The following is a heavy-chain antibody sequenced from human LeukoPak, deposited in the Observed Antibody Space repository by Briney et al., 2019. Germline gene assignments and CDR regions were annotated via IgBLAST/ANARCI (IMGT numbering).Heavy chain of an antibody. CDR3: TGLYGGSYAY. V-gene: IGHV3-23*01. Sequence: GGSLRLSCAASGFTFSSYWMSWVRQAPGKGLDWVSTISDSGGSTSYADSVKGRFTISRDNSRNIVFLQINSLRAEDTAMYYCTGLYGGSYAYWGQGTLVTVSS. CDR1: GFTFSSYW. D-gene: IGHD1-26*01. J-gene: IGHJ4*02. CDR2: ISDSGGST.